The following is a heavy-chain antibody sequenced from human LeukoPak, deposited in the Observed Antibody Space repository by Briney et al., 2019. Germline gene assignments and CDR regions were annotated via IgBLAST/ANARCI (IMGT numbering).Heavy chain of an antibody. CDR3: VRGGLNRAAAALVDY. CDR1: GGSISSSSYY. V-gene: IGHV4-39*01. D-gene: IGHD6-13*01. CDR2: IYYSGST. Sequence: KPSETLSLTCTVSGGSISSSSYYWGWIRQPPGKGLEWIGSIYYSGSTYYNPSLKSRVTISVDTSKNQFSLKLSSVTAADTAVYYRVRGGLNRAAAALVDYWGQGTLVTVSS. J-gene: IGHJ4*02.